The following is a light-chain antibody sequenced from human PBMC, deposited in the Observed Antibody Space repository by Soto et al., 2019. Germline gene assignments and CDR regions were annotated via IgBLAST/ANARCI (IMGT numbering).Light chain of an antibody. Sequence: QLVLTQSPSASASLGASVKLTCTLSSGHSSYAIAWHQQQPEKGPRYLMKVNNNGSHSKGDGISDRFSGSSPGTERYLTISSLQSEDEADYYCQTWGTGPAVFGGGTQLTVL. CDR1: SGHSSYA. V-gene: IGLV4-69*01. CDR3: QTWGTGPAV. J-gene: IGLJ7*01. CDR2: VNNNGSH.